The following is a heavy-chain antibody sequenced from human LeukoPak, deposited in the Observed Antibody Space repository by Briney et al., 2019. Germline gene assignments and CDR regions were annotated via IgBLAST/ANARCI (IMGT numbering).Heavy chain of an antibody. CDR3: AKGRHNYDILTGFYNGFDY. D-gene: IGHD3-9*01. V-gene: IGHV3-23*01. J-gene: IGHJ4*02. CDR1: GFTFSSYA. CDR2: SSGSGGST. Sequence: GGSLRLSCAASGFTFSSYAMSWVRQAPGKGLEWVSCSSGSGGSTYYADSVKGRFTISRDKSKNTLYLQMNSLRAEDTAVYYCAKGRHNYDILTGFYNGFDYWGQGSLVTVSS.